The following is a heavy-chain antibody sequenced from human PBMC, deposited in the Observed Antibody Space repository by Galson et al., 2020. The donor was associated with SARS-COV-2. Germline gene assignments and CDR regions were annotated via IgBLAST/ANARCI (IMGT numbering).Heavy chain of an antibody. CDR2: IYMSGST. CDR1: DCSIISYY. CDR3: ARMYYYDSSAYNFEY. D-gene: IGHD3-22*01. V-gene: IGHV4-4*07. J-gene: IGHJ4*02. Sequence: SETLSLTCTPPDCSIISYYWSWIRQSAGKGLEWIGLIYMSGSTNYNPTPKSRVTMSVDTSKNQFSLKLSSVTAAETAVYYCARMYYYDSSAYNFEYWGQGTLVTVSS.